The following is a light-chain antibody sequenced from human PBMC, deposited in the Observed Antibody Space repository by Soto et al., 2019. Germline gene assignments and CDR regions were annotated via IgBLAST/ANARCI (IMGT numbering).Light chain of an antibody. J-gene: IGKJ4*01. V-gene: IGKV1-12*01. CDR2: AAS. CDR1: EDMSTW. CDR3: QQANSFPLT. Sequence: DMQMTQSPSSVSASVGDRVTITCRASEDMSTWLAWYQHKPGKAPKLLIFAASNLQSGVPTRFSGSGSGTDFTLTISSLQPEDFATYYCQQANSFPLTFGGGTKVEI.